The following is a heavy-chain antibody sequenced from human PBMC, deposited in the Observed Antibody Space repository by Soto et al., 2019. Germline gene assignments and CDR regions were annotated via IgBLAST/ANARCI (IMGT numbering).Heavy chain of an antibody. CDR2: ISWNSGSI. J-gene: IGHJ4*02. V-gene: IGHV3-9*01. Sequence: GGSLRLSCAASGFTFDDYAMHWVRQAPGKGLEWVSGISWNSGSIGYADSVKGRFTISRDNAKNSLYLQMNSLRAEDTALYYCAKEGGQWLRGTHFDYWGQGTLVTVSS. CDR1: GFTFDDYA. D-gene: IGHD5-12*01. CDR3: AKEGGQWLRGTHFDY.